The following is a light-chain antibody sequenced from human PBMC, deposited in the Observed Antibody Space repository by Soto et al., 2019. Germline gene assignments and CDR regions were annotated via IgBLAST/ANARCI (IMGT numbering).Light chain of an antibody. CDR2: AAS. V-gene: IGKV1-39*01. J-gene: IGKJ5*01. CDR1: QSISSY. CDR3: QQTFNFPIT. Sequence: DIQMTQSPSSLSASVGYRVTITCLASQSISSYLNWYQQKPGKAPKLLIYAASSLQSGVPSRFSGSGSATDFALTISSLQPEDFATYYCQQTFNFPITFGQGTRLEIK.